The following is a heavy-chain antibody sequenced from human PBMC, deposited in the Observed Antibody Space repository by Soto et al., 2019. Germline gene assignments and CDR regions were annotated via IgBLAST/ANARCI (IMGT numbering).Heavy chain of an antibody. CDR2: ISGSGGNA. V-gene: IGHV3-23*01. J-gene: IGHJ6*02. Sequence: EVQLLESGGGLVQPGGSLRLSCAASGFTFSSYAMSWVRQAPGKGLEWVSPISGSGGNAYYADSVKGRFSISRDNSKNTLRLQMNSLRADDTAVYYCAKDGASGSYPPYYYFGMDVWGQGTTVTVSS. CDR3: AKDGASGSYPPYYYFGMDV. D-gene: IGHD1-26*01. CDR1: GFTFSSYA.